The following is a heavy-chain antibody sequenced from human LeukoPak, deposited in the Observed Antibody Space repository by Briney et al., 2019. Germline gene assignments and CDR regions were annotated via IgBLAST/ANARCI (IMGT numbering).Heavy chain of an antibody. CDR3: ATWKNTYYYDSSGSRPFDY. CDR1: GGSISSSSYY. J-gene: IGHJ4*02. CDR2: IYYSGST. V-gene: IGHV4-39*01. Sequence: SETLSLTCTVSGGSISSSSYYWGWIRQPPGKGLEWIGSIYYSGSTYYNPSLKSRVTISVDTSKNQFSLKLSSVTAADTAVYYCATWKNTYYYDSSGSRPFDYWGQGTLATVSS. D-gene: IGHD3-22*01.